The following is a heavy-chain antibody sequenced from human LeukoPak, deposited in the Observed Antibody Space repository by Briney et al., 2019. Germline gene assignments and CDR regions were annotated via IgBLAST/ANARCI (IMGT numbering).Heavy chain of an antibody. J-gene: IGHJ3*02. Sequence: GGSLRLSCAASGFTVSSNYMSWVRQAPGKGLEWDSVIYSGGSTYYADSVKGRFTISRDNSKNTLYLQMNSLRAEDTAVYYCARDRCSSTSCYRKNDAFDIWGQGTMVTVSS. CDR1: GFTVSSNY. V-gene: IGHV3-66*01. D-gene: IGHD2-2*01. CDR2: IYSGGST. CDR3: ARDRCSSTSCYRKNDAFDI.